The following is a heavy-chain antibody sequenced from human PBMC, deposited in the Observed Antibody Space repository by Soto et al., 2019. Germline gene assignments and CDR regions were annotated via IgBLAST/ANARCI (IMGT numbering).Heavy chain of an antibody. CDR3: AIHRYGSGSLYDWFDP. D-gene: IGHD3-10*01. V-gene: IGHV4-59*01. CDR1: GGSFSGYY. CDR2: IYYSGST. J-gene: IGHJ5*02. Sequence: TSETLSLTCAVYGGSFSGYYWSWIRQPPGKELEWIGYIYYSGSTNYNPSLKSRITMSVDSSKNQFSLKLSSVTAADTAVYYCAIHRYGSGSLYDWFDPWSQGTLVTVSS.